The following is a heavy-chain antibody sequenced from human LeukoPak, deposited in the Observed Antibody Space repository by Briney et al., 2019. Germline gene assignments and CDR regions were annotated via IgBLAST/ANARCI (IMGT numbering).Heavy chain of an antibody. CDR2: IYTSGST. J-gene: IGHJ4*02. Sequence: SETLSLTCTVSGGSISGYYWSWVRQPAGNALESIGRIYTSGSTNYNPSLKSRVTMSVDTSKNQFSLKLSSVTAADTAVYYCAREHPVAIAADYWGQGTLVTVSS. V-gene: IGHV4-4*07. CDR3: AREHPVAIAADY. CDR1: GGSISGYY. D-gene: IGHD5-12*01.